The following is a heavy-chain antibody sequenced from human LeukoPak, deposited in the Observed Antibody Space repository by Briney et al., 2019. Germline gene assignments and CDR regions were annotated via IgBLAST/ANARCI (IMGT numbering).Heavy chain of an antibody. CDR3: ARVRFCSSTKCHSYIEN. CDR2: INHSGRT. Sequence: SETLSLTCAVYGGSFIGYYWSWIRQPPGKGLEWIGEINHSGRTNYNPSLKSRVTISVDTSKNQFSLKLSSVTAADTAVYYCARVRFCSSTKCHSYIENWGQGTPVTVSS. J-gene: IGHJ4*02. CDR1: GGSFIGYY. V-gene: IGHV4-34*01. D-gene: IGHD2-2*01.